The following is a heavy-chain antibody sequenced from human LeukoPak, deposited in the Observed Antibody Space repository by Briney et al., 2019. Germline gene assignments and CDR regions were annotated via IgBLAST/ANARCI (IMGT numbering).Heavy chain of an antibody. Sequence: GGSLILSCAASGFTVSSNYMTWVRQAPGRGLEWVSVIYIGGSTFYADSVKGRFTVSRDNSKNTLYLQMSSLRDEDTAVYYCARAKRSDCSGSTCSSYNWFDPWGQGTLVSVSS. CDR3: ARAKRSDCSGSTCSSYNWFDP. V-gene: IGHV3-66*01. CDR1: GFTVSSNY. D-gene: IGHD2-15*01. CDR2: IYIGGST. J-gene: IGHJ5*02.